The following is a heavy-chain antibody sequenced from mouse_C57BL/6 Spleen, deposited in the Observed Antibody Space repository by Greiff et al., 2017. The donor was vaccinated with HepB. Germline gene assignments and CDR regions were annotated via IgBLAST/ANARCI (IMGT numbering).Heavy chain of an antibody. CDR3: ARRAYANY. V-gene: IGHV5-9*01. J-gene: IGHJ2*01. CDR2: ISGGGGNT. Sequence: EVQRVESGGGLVKPGGSLKLSCAASGFTFSSYTMSWVRQTPEKRLEWVATISGGGGNTYYPDSVKGRFTISRDNAKNTLYLQMSSLRSEDTALYYCARRAYANYWGQGTTLTVSS. D-gene: IGHD6-5*01. CDR1: GFTFSSYT.